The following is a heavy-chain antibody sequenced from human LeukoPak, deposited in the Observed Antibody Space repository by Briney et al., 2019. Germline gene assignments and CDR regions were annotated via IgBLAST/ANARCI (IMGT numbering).Heavy chain of an antibody. CDR3: ARIYISSWYMDY. CDR1: GFTFRSYC. CDR2: IKQDGSEK. D-gene: IGHD6-13*01. Sequence: GGSLRLSCAASGFTFRSYCMSWVRQAPGKGLEWVANIKQDGSEKYYVDSVKGRFSISRDNAKNSLYLQMNSLRAEDTGVYYCARIYISSWYMDYWGQGTLVTVSS. J-gene: IGHJ4*02. V-gene: IGHV3-7*01.